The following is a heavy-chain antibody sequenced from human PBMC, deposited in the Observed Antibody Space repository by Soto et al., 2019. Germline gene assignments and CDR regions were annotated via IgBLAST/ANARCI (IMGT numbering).Heavy chain of an antibody. V-gene: IGHV4-31*03. Sequence: PSETLSLTCTVSGGSISSGGYYWSWIRQHPGKGLEWIGYIYYSGSTYYNPSLKSRVTISVDTPKNQFSLKLSSVTAADTAVYYCARRAGITVFGVVPALDVWGKGTTVTVSS. CDR1: GGSISSGGYY. CDR2: IYYSGST. J-gene: IGHJ6*04. CDR3: ARRAGITVFGVVPALDV. D-gene: IGHD3-3*01.